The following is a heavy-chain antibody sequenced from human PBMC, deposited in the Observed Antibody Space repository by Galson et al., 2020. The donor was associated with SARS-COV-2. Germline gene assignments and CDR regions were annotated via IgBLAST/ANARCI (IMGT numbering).Heavy chain of an antibody. J-gene: IGHJ6*03. V-gene: IGHV3-21*01. Sequence: GGSLRLSCAASGLNVNSDSMNWVRQAPGQGLEWIASISESGRYIYYADSMQGRFIISRDNAKTSLFLQMNSLRVEDTAVYYCARGRPPTVFGLAYMDIWGRGTTVTVAS. CDR2: ISESGRYI. D-gene: IGHD3-3*01. CDR3: ARGRPPTVFGLAYMDI. CDR1: GLNVNSDS.